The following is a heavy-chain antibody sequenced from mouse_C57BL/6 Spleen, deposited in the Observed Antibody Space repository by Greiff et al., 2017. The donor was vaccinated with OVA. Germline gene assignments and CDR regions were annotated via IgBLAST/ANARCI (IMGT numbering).Heavy chain of an antibody. CDR2: INPNNGGT. CDR3: ARLGFAY. V-gene: IGHV1-26*01. CDR1: GYTFTDYY. D-gene: IGHD4-1*01. Sequence: EVQPQQSGPELVKPGASVKISCKASGYTFTDYYMNWVKQSHGKSLEWIGDINPNNGGTSYNQKFKGKATLTVDKSSSTAYMELRSLTSEDSAVYYCARLGFAYWGQGTLVTVSA. J-gene: IGHJ3*01.